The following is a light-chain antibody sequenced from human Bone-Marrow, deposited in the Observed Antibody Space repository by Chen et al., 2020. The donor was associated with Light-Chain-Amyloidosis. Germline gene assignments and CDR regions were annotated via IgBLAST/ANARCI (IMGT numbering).Light chain of an antibody. Sequence: SYVLTQPSSVSVAPGQTATIACGGNNIVSTSVHRYQQTPGQAPLLVVYDDSDRPSGIPERLSGSNSGNTATLTISRVEAGDEADYYCQVWDRSSDRPVFGGGTKLTVL. V-gene: IGLV3-21*02. CDR3: QVWDRSSDRPV. CDR1: NIVSTS. CDR2: DDS. J-gene: IGLJ3*02.